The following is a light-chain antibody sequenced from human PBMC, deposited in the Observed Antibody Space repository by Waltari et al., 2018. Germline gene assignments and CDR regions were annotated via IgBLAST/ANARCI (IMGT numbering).Light chain of an antibody. V-gene: IGLV1-44*01. CDR3: TGWDDSLNGVV. Sequence: QSVLTQPPSASGTPGQRVTISCSGSSSNIGSNYVNWYQQLPGTAPKLLIYSSNQRPSAVPDPFSGSKSGTSASLAISGLQSEDEADYYCTGWDDSLNGVVFGGGTKLTVL. J-gene: IGLJ2*01. CDR1: SSNIGSNY. CDR2: SSN.